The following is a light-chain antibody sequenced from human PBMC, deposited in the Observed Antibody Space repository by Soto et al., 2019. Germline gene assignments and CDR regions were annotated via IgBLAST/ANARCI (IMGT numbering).Light chain of an antibody. CDR3: QQSYSTPPWT. J-gene: IGKJ1*01. Sequence: DIQMTQSPSSVSASVGDRVSLTCXASQGISNWLAWYQQKPGRAPKLLIYAASSLQSGVSSRFSGSGSGTDFTLTISSLQPEDFATYYCQQSYSTPPWTFGQGTKVDIK. CDR2: AAS. V-gene: IGKV1D-12*01. CDR1: QGISNW.